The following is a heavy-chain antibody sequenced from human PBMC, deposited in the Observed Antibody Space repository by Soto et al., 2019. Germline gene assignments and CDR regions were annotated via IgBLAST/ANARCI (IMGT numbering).Heavy chain of an antibody. CDR2: INAYDGNT. J-gene: IGHJ3*02. Sequence: ASVKVSCKASGYTFTSYYMHWVRQAPGQGLEWMGWINAYDGNTNYAQKLQGRVTMTTDTSTSTAYMELRSLRSDDTAVYYCASGYSYGHDAFDIWGQGTMVTVSS. CDR1: GYTFTSYY. D-gene: IGHD5-18*01. CDR3: ASGYSYGHDAFDI. V-gene: IGHV1-18*04.